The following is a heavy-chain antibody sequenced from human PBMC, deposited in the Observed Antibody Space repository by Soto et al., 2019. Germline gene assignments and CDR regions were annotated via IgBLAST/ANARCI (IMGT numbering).Heavy chain of an antibody. J-gene: IGHJ4*02. D-gene: IGHD2-15*01. Sequence: QLQLQESGPGLVEPSETLSLTCSVSGDSISISSYYWGWVRQPPGKGLEWIGSIHYSGSTHYNPSLQSRVTISGDASKKQFSLKLGSVTAADTAMYYCASTKDETLYFDYWGQGNLVTVSS. CDR1: GDSISISSYY. CDR3: ASTKDETLYFDY. V-gene: IGHV4-39*01. CDR2: IHYSGST.